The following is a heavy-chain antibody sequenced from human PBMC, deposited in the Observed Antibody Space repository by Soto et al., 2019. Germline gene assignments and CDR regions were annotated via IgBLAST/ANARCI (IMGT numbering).Heavy chain of an antibody. CDR3: ARGTCYSGSGYDY. Sequence: ASVKVSCKASGYTFTGYYMHWVRQAPGQGLEWMGWINPNSGGTNYAQKFQGWVTMTRDTSISTAYMELSRLRSDDTAVYYCARGTCYSGSGYDYWGQGTLVTVSS. D-gene: IGHD6-13*01. CDR2: INPNSGGT. J-gene: IGHJ4*02. CDR1: GYTFTGYY. V-gene: IGHV1-2*04.